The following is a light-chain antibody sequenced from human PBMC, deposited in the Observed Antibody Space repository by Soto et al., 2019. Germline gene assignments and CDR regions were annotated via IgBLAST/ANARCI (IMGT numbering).Light chain of an antibody. J-gene: IGLJ1*01. CDR2: GVT. V-gene: IGLV2-14*01. CDR3: FSHRGGDSHV. Sequence: QSALTQPPSASGSPGQSVTISCTGTTRDVGGYNYVSWYQQHPGQAPKLIIYGVTNRPSGVSNRFSGSKTGNTASLTISGLQAEDEADYYCFSHRGGDSHVFGTGTKLTVL. CDR1: TRDVGGYNY.